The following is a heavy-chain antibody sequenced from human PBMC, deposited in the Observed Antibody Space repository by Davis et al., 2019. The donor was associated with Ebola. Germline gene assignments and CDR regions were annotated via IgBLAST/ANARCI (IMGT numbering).Heavy chain of an antibody. J-gene: IGHJ4*02. Sequence: GESLKISCAASGFTFSDYYMSWIRQAPGKGLEWVSAISGSGGSTYYADSVKGRFTISRDNSKNTLYLQMNSLRAEDTAVYYCAKFRGVVAAANFDYWGQGTLVTVSS. CDR2: ISGSGGST. V-gene: IGHV3-23*01. CDR3: AKFRGVVAAANFDY. D-gene: IGHD6-13*01. CDR1: GFTFSDYY.